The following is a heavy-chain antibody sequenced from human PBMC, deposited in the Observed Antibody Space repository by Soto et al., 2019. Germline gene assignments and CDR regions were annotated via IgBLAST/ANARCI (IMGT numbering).Heavy chain of an antibody. Sequence: GGSLRLSCAASGFTFSSYAKSWVRQAPGKGLEWVSAISGSGGSTYYADSVKGRFTISRDNSKDTLYLQMNSLRAEDTAVYYCACPRGVLRYFDWLHGYMDVWGKGTTVTVSS. V-gene: IGHV3-23*01. CDR3: ACPRGVLRYFDWLHGYMDV. D-gene: IGHD3-9*01. CDR2: ISGSGGST. J-gene: IGHJ6*03. CDR1: GFTFSSYA.